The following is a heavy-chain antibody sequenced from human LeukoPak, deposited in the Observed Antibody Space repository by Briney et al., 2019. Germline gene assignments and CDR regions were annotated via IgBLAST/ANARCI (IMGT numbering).Heavy chain of an antibody. V-gene: IGHV3-7*05. CDR1: GFTFSSYW. Sequence: GGSLRLSCAASGFTFSSYWMSWVRQAPGKGLEWVANIKQDGSEKYYVDSVKGRFTISRDNAKNSLYLQMNSLRAEDTAVYYCARDSLGFGEPYYYYGMDVWGQGTAVTVSS. CDR2: IKQDGSEK. J-gene: IGHJ6*02. CDR3: ARDSLGFGEPYYYYGMDV. D-gene: IGHD3-10*01.